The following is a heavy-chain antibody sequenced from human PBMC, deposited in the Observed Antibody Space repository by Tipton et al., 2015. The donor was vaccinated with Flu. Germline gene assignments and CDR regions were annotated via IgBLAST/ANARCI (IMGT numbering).Heavy chain of an antibody. V-gene: IGHV3-7*01. J-gene: IGHJ4*02. D-gene: IGHD3-16*01. CDR3: ARLGLPDF. Sequence: SLRLSCAASGFTFSSYWMSWVRQAPGKGLEWVANIKQDGSTKYYVDSVKGRFTIPRDNSRNSLYLQMDSLRAEDTAVYYCARLGLPDFWGRGNLVTVSS. CDR2: IKQDGSTK. CDR1: GFTFSSYW.